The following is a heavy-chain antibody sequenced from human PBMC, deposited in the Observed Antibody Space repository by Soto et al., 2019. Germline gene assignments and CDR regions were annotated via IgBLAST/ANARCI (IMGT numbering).Heavy chain of an antibody. CDR2: IYYSGST. CDR3: ARLRGWEPPNYYYYYGMDV. D-gene: IGHD1-26*01. V-gene: IGHV4-59*01. Sequence: SETLSLTCTVSGGSISSYYWSWIRQPPGKGLEWIGYIYYSGSTNYNPSLKSRVTISVDTSKNQFSLKLSSVTAADTAVYYCARLRGWEPPNYYYYYGMDVWGQGTTVTVSS. J-gene: IGHJ6*02. CDR1: GGSISSYY.